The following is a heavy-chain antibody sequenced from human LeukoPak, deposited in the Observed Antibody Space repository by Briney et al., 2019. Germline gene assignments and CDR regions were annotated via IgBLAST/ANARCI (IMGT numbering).Heavy chain of an antibody. Sequence: ASVKVSCKVSGNTLTELSVHWVRQAPGKGLEWMGGFDPEDGEIIYAQKFQGRVTMTEDTSADTAYMELSSLRSEDTAVYFCASYVSGFDSWGQGTLVTVTS. D-gene: IGHD3-10*01. CDR3: ASYVSGFDS. V-gene: IGHV1-24*01. CDR1: GNTLTELS. J-gene: IGHJ5*01. CDR2: FDPEDGEI.